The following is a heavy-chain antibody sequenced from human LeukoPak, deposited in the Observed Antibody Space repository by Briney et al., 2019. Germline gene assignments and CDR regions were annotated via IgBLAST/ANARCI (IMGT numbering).Heavy chain of an antibody. CDR1: GFTFSSYS. J-gene: IGHJ3*02. CDR2: ISSSSSYI. V-gene: IGHV3-21*01. D-gene: IGHD3-22*01. CDR3: ARSHYYDTSRDI. Sequence: GGSLRLSCAASGFTFSSYSMNWVRQAPGKGLEWVSSISSSSSYIYYADSVKGRSTISRDNAKNSLYLQMNSLRAEDTAVYYCARSHYYDTSRDIWGQGTMVTVSS.